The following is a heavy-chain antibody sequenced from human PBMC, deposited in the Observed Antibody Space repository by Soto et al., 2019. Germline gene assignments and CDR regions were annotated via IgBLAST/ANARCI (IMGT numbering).Heavy chain of an antibody. V-gene: IGHV4-59*01. Sequence: SETLSLTCTVSGGSISSYYWSWIRQPPGKGLEWIGYIYYSGSTNYNPSLKSRVTISVDTSKNQFSLKLSSVTAADTAVYYCARGHSPDDILTGELDYWGQGTLVTVSS. D-gene: IGHD3-9*01. CDR1: GGSISSYY. J-gene: IGHJ4*02. CDR2: IYYSGST. CDR3: ARGHSPDDILTGELDY.